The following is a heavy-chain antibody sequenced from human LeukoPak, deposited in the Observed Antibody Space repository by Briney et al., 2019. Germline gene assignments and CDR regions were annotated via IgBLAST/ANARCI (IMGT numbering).Heavy chain of an antibody. D-gene: IGHD3-10*01. CDR3: ARYPLPGSYNNGLPRFDY. J-gene: IGHJ4*02. CDR1: GFTFTDYG. V-gene: IGHV3-20*04. CDR2: INWKSGST. Sequence: PGGSLRLSCVASGFTFTDYGMSWVRQAPGKGLEWVSGINWKSGSTGYADSVEGRFTISRDNARNSLYLQIHSLRVEDTAIYYCARYPLPGSYNNGLPRFDYWGQGTLVTVSS.